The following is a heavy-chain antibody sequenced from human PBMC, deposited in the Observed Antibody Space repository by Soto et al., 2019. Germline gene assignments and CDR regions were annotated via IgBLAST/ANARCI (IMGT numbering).Heavy chain of an antibody. V-gene: IGHV6-1*01. CDR3: TQAAGYISTWFFDS. CDR2: TYYRSKWYS. J-gene: IGHJ4*02. CDR1: GDSVSSNSAA. Sequence: PSQTLSLTCAISGDSVSSNSAAWNWIRQSPSRGLEWLGRTYYRSKWYSDYAVSVKSRITINPDTSKNQFSLQLNSVTPEDTAVYYCTQAAGYISTWFFDSWAQGTLATVSS. D-gene: IGHD6-13*01.